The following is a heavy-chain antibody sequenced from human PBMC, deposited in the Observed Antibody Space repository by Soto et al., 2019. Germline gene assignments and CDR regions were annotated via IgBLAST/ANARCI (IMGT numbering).Heavy chain of an antibody. CDR1: GGTFSSYA. J-gene: IGHJ3*02. CDR2: IIPIFGTA. D-gene: IGHD3-16*01. CDR3: ATQGGAQTLDAFDI. Sequence: ASVKVSCKASGGTFSSYAISWVRQAPGQGLEWMGGIIPIFGTANYAQKFQGRVTITADKSTSTAYMELSSLRSEDTAVYYCATQGGAQTLDAFDIWGQGTMVTVSS. V-gene: IGHV1-69*06.